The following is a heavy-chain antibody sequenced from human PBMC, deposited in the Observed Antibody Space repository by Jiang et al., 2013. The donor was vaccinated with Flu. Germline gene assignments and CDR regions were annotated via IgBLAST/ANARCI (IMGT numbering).Heavy chain of an antibody. D-gene: IGHD4-17*01. CDR1: GGSISSGDYY. J-gene: IGHJ4*02. CDR3: ASYRTTAYYFDY. V-gene: IGHV4-30-4*01. Sequence: GSGLVKPSQTLSLTCTVSGGSISSGDYYWSWIRQPPGKGLEWIGYIYYSGSTYYNPSLKSRVTISVDTSKNQFSLKLSSVTAADTAVYYCASYRTTAYYFDYWGQGTLVTVSS. CDR2: IYYSGST.